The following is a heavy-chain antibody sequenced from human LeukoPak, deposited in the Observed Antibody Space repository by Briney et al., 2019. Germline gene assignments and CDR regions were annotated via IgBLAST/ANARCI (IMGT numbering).Heavy chain of an antibody. V-gene: IGHV3-53*01. CDR3: ARDYGGSSPFDY. CDR2: IYTGGGR. D-gene: IGHD4-23*01. Sequence: GGSLRLSCAASGFTVSSYYMNWVRQAPGKELEWVSVIYTGGGRYYADSVRGRFTISRDTSKNMVFLQMNSLRVEDTAVYYCARDYGGSSPFDYWGQGTLVTVSS. J-gene: IGHJ4*02. CDR1: GFTVSSYY.